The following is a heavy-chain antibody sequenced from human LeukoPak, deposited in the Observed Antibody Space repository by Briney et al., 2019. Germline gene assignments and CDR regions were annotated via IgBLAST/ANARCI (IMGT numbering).Heavy chain of an antibody. J-gene: IGHJ4*02. CDR1: GYTFTGYY. D-gene: IGHD6-13*01. V-gene: IGHV1-2*02. CDR3: ASALPSIAAAGNFDY. CDR2: INPNSGGT. Sequence: AASVKVSCKASGYTFTGYYMHWVRQAPGQGFEWMGWINPNSGGTNYAQKFQGRVTMTRDTSISTAYMELSRLRSDDTAVYYCASALPSIAAAGNFDYWGQGTLVTVSS.